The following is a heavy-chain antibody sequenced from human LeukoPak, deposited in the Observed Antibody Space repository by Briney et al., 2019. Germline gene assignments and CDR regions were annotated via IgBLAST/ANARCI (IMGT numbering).Heavy chain of an antibody. CDR3: VRDQGGATSY. CDR1: GFTFSSYS. CDR2: ISSLSGTI. J-gene: IGHJ4*02. V-gene: IGHV3-48*01. Sequence: PGGSLRLSCAASGFTFSSYSMNWVRQAPGEGLEWVSYISSLSGTIYYADSVKGRFTISRDNAKNSVYLQMDSLRAEDTAVYYCVRDQGGATSYWGQGTLVTVSS. D-gene: IGHD1-26*01.